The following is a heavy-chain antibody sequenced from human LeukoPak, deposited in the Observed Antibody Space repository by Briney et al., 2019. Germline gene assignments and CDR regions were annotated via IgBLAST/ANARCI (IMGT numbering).Heavy chain of an antibody. CDR3: ARDSGYYFDISGPFDY. J-gene: IGHJ4*02. V-gene: IGHV3-23*01. D-gene: IGHD3-22*01. CDR2: LSPCGVIT. Sequence: SWGRQAAGKGLGWVSALSPCGVITYYEDSVIGRFTISRDYSKNTLYLQMNSLRTEDTAVYYCARDSGYYFDISGPFDYWGQGTLVTVSS.